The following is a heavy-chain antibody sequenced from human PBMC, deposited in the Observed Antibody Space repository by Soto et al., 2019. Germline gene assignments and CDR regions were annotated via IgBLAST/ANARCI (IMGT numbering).Heavy chain of an antibody. CDR3: AKDIAKRLGDAFDI. D-gene: IGHD3-9*01. CDR2: ISWNSCSI. Sequence: GGSLRLSCAASGFRFSDYSMNWVRQAPGRGLEWVSGISWNSCSIGYADSVEGRFTISRDNAKNSLYLQMNSLRAEDTALYYCAKDIAKRLGDAFDIWGHGTMVTVSS. J-gene: IGHJ3*02. CDR1: GFRFSDYS. V-gene: IGHV3-9*01.